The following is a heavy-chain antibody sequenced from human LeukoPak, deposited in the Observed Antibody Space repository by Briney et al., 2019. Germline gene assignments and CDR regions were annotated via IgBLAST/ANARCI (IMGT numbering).Heavy chain of an antibody. Sequence: ASVKVSCKASGGTFSSYAISWVRQAPGQGLEWMGWISAYNGNTNYAQKLQGRVTMTTDTSTSTAYMELRSLRSDDTAVYYCARVPNSGYVGYWGQGTLVTVSS. J-gene: IGHJ4*02. CDR1: GGTFSSYA. CDR2: ISAYNGNT. V-gene: IGHV1-18*01. CDR3: ARVPNSGYVGY. D-gene: IGHD5-12*01.